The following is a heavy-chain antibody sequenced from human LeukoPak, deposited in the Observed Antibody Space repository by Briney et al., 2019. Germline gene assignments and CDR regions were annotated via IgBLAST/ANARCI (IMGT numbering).Heavy chain of an antibody. CDR1: GGSISSSHYY. CDR3: ARDLGGDYDSSGSASFDY. D-gene: IGHD3-22*01. Sequence: SETLSLTCTVSGGSISSSHYYWGWMRQRPGKGLKYIASISYSGRIYYNPSLKSRISISIDTSQNHFSLGLRSVTAADVAVCYCARDLGGDYDSSGSASFDYWGQGTLVTVSS. V-gene: IGHV4-39*07. CDR2: ISYSGRI. J-gene: IGHJ4*02.